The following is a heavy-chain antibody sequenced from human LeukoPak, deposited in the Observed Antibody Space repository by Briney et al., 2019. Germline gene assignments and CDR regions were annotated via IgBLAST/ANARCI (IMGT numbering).Heavy chain of an antibody. Sequence: PSETLSLTCTVSGGSISSGGYYWSWIRQHPGKGLEWIGYIYYSGSTYYNPSLKSRVTISVDTSKNQFSLKLSSVTAADTAVYYCARDYPEGRIQLWLDPPHWFDPWGQGTLVTVSS. CDR3: ARDYPEGRIQLWLDPPHWFDP. CDR1: GGSISSGGYY. CDR2: IYYSGST. D-gene: IGHD5-18*01. J-gene: IGHJ5*02. V-gene: IGHV4-31*03.